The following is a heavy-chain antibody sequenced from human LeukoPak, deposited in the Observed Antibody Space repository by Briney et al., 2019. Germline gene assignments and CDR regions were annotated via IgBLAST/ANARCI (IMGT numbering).Heavy chain of an antibody. J-gene: IGHJ4*02. CDR2: IIPIFGTA. CDR1: GGTFSSYA. V-gene: IGHV1-69*05. Sequence: SVKVSCKASGGTFSSYAISWVRQAPGQGLEWMGRIIPIFGTANYAQKFQGRVTITTDESTSTAYMELSSLRSEDTAVYYCARDNPPASYSSGWYGNQGGYWGQGTLVTVSS. D-gene: IGHD6-19*01. CDR3: ARDNPPASYSSGWYGNQGGY.